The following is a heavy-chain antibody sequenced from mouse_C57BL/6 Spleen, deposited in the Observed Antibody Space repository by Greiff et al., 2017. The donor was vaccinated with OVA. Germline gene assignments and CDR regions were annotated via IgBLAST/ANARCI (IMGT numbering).Heavy chain of an antibody. CDR1: GFTFSSYG. J-gene: IGHJ2*01. Sequence: EVKLVESGGDLVKPGGSLKLSCAASGFTFSSYGMSCVRQTPDKRLEWVATISSGGSYTYSPASVKGRFTISRDNAKNTLYLQMSSLKSEDTAMDYCARHGYYGTSFDYWGQGTTLTVSS. CDR3: ARHGYYGTSFDY. V-gene: IGHV5-6*01. D-gene: IGHD1-1*01. CDR2: ISSGGSYT.